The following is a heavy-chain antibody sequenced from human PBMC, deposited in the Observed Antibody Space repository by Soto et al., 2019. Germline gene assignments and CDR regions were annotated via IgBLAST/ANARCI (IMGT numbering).Heavy chain of an antibody. CDR3: ASTRMYSSSGRRETAWWYAFDI. CDR1: SGSISSSNW. Sequence: QVQLQESGPGLLKPSGTLSLTCAVSSGSISSSNWWSWVRQPPGKGLEWIGEIYHSGSTNYNPSLKSRVTISVDKSKNQFALKLSSVTAADTAVYYCASTRMYSSSGRRETAWWYAFDIWGQGTMVTVSS. CDR2: IYHSGST. D-gene: IGHD6-13*01. V-gene: IGHV4-4*02. J-gene: IGHJ3*02.